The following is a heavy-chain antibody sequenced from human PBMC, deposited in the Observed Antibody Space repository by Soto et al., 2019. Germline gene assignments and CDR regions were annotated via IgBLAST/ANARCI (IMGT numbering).Heavy chain of an antibody. CDR1: GFSLSKARMG. CDR2: IFWNDER. Sequence: QVTLKESGPVLVKPTETLTLTCTVSGFSLSKARMGVSWIRQPPGKALEWLAHIFWNDERSYNTSLKSRLTTPXXXSXXQVLLTMTNVDPVDTGTYFCARALREGLPIYYFDSWGQGTLVTVSS. J-gene: IGHJ4*02. D-gene: IGHD1-26*01. V-gene: IGHV2-26*01. CDR3: ARALREGLPIYYFDS.